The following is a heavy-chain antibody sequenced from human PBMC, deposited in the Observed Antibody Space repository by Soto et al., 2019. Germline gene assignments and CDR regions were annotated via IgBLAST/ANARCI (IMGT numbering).Heavy chain of an antibody. V-gene: IGHV1-18*01. J-gene: IGHJ4*02. CDR1: GYTFTNYA. D-gene: IGHD3-10*01. CDR2: ISAYNGNT. Sequence: QVQLVQSGAEVKKPGASVKVSCKASGYTFTNYAISWVQQAPGQGLEWMGWISAYNGNTNYAQKLQGRVTMTTDTSTSSASMELRSLRSDDTAVYYCARAWFGDFVYYFDYWGQGTLVTVSS. CDR3: ARAWFGDFVYYFDY.